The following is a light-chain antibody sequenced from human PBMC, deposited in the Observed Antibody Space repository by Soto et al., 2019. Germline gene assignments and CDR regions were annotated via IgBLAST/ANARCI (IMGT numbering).Light chain of an antibody. V-gene: IGLV1-44*01. Sequence: QSVVTQPLSASQTPGQGVTISCSGTRSNVGRNSVSWYHHVPGTAPKLLIYSHDQRPSGVPDRISGSRSGSSASLAISGLQPEDEGFYYCLSYAGTAYVFGTGTKVTVL. CDR2: SHD. CDR1: RSNVGRNS. J-gene: IGLJ1*01. CDR3: LSYAGTAYV.